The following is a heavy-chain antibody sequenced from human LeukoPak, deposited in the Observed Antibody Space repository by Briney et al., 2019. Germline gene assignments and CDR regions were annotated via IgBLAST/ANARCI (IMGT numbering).Heavy chain of an antibody. CDR1: GFTFSSYA. CDR2: ISGSGGST. Sequence: GGSLRLSCAASGFTFSSYAMSWVRQAPGKGLEWVSAISGSGGSTYYADSVKGRFTISRDNSKNTLYLQMGSLRAEDMAVYYCARSGLRSFDYWGQGTLVTVSS. V-gene: IGHV3-23*01. CDR3: ARSGLRSFDY. D-gene: IGHD3-16*01. J-gene: IGHJ4*02.